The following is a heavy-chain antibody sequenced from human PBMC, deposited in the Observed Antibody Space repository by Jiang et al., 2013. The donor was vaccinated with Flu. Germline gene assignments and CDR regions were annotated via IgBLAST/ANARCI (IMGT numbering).Heavy chain of an antibody. J-gene: IGHJ2*01. CDR3: ARTELESNIFWYFDL. CDR1: GGSISSNNW. Sequence: GPGLVKPSGTLSLTCAVSGGSISSNNWWSWVRQPPGKGLEWIGEIYHGGSPTYNPSLKSRVTISVDKSKNQFSLKLSSVTAADTAVYYCARTELESNIFWYFDLWGRGTLVTVSS. D-gene: IGHD2/OR15-2a*01. CDR2: IYHGGSP. V-gene: IGHV4-4*02.